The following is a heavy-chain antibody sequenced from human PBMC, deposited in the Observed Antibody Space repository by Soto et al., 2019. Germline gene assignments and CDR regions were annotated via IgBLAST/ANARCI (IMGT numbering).Heavy chain of an antibody. V-gene: IGHV4-59*08. CDR2: IYYSGST. CDR3: ARLSYYYDSSGYYYVSNWFDP. J-gene: IGHJ5*02. D-gene: IGHD3-22*01. CDR1: GGSISSYY. Sequence: QVQLQESGPGLVKPSETLSLTCTVSGGSISSYYWSWIRQPPGKGLEWIGYIYYSGSTNYNPSLKSRVTISVGTSTNQFSLNLSYVTSADTAVYYCARLSYYYDSSGYYYVSNWFDPWGQGTLVTVSS.